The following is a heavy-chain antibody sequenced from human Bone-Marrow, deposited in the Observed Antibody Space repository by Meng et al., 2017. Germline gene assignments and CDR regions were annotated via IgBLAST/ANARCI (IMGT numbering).Heavy chain of an antibody. CDR3: ARTPRIAVGVLHGMDV. V-gene: IGHV4-34*01. Sequence: SETLSLTCAVYGGSFSGYYWSWIRQPPGKGLEWIGEINHSGSTNHNPSLKSRVTISVDTSKNQFSLKLSSVTAADTAVYYCARTPRIAVGVLHGMDVWGQGTTVTVSS. CDR2: INHSGST. CDR1: GGSFSGYY. J-gene: IGHJ6*02. D-gene: IGHD6-19*01.